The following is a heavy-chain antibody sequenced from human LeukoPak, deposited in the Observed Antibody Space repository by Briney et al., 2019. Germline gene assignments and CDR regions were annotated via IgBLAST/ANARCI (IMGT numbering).Heavy chain of an antibody. CDR2: VSSSSSTI. CDR1: GFTFSSYS. D-gene: IGHD3-10*01. Sequence: PGRSLRLSCAASGFTFSSYSMNWVRQAPGRGLEWVSYVSSSSSTIYYADSVKRRFTIPRDNAKNSLYLQMNSLRAEDTAVYYCAVIGVRGVISAHWFDPWGQGTLVTVSS. J-gene: IGHJ5*02. V-gene: IGHV3-48*01. CDR3: AVIGVRGVISAHWFDP.